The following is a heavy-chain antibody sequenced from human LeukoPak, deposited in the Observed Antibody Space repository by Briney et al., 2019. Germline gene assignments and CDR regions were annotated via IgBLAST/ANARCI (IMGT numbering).Heavy chain of an antibody. CDR1: GGSISSSTDY. J-gene: IGHJ4*02. Sequence: SETLSLTCTVSGGSISSSTDYWGWIRQPPGKGLEWIANIYYSGSTYYNPSLKSRVTISVDTSKNQFSLKLSSVTAADTAVYYCARLQGGKYYDSSGYYYLRGDYFDYWGQGTLVTVSS. CDR2: IYYSGST. CDR3: ARLQGGKYYDSSGYYYLRGDYFDY. D-gene: IGHD3-22*01. V-gene: IGHV4-39*07.